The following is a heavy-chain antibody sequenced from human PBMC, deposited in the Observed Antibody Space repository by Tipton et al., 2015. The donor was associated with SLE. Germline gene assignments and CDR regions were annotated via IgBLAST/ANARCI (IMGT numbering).Heavy chain of an antibody. Sequence: QSGAEVKKPGASVKVSCKASGYTFTDYYIHWVRQAPGQGLEWMGWINPKSGDTDSAQKFQGRVTMTGDTSISTAYMELSRLRSDDTAVFFWAVFSSSLKFYFLDYWGQGTLVTVSS. J-gene: IGHJ4*02. V-gene: IGHV1-2*02. CDR2: INPKSGDT. CDR1: GYTFTDYY. CDR3: AVFSSSLKFYFLDY. D-gene: IGHD6-13*01.